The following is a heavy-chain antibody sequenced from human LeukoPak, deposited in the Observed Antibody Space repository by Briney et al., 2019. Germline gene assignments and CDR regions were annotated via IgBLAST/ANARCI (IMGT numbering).Heavy chain of an antibody. D-gene: IGHD3-22*01. V-gene: IGHV4-34*01. J-gene: IGHJ4*02. CDR3: ARITFDTYYYDSSGYYLFDY. CDR2: INHSGST. Sequence: SETLSLTCAVYGGSFSGYYWSWIRQPPGKGLEWIGEINHSGSTNYNPSLKSRVTISVDTSKNQFSLKLSSVTAADTAVYYCARITFDTYYYDSSGYYLFDYWGQGTLVTVSS. CDR1: GGSFSGYY.